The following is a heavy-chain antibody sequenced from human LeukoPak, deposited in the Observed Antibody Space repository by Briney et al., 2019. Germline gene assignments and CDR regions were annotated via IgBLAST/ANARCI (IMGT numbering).Heavy chain of an antibody. CDR2: IFYSGST. Sequence: PSETLSLTCTVAGGSISSYYWSWVRQHPGKGLEWVGYIFYSGSTNYNPSLKSRVTISVDTSKNQFSLKLSSVTAADTAVYYCARHGSVSSGALVWGQGTLVTVSS. CDR3: ARHGSVSSGALV. D-gene: IGHD3-22*01. CDR1: GGSISSYY. J-gene: IGHJ4*02. V-gene: IGHV4-59*08.